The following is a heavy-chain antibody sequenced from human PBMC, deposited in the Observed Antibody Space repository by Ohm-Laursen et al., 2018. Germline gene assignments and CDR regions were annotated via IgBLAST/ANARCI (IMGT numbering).Heavy chain of an antibody. J-gene: IGHJ4*02. CDR3: ARAGYSYGYVLH. V-gene: IGHV3-7*01. CDR2: IKQDGSEK. Sequence: GSLRLSCAASGFTFSSYWMSWVRQAPGKGLEWVANIKQDGSEKYYVDSVKGRFTISRDNAKSTLYLQMNSLRAEDTAVYYCARAGYSYGYVLHWGQGTLVTVSS. CDR1: GFTFSSYW. D-gene: IGHD5-18*01.